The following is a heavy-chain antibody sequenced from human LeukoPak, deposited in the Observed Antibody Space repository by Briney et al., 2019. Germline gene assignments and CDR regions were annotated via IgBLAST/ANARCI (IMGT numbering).Heavy chain of an antibody. D-gene: IGHD1-26*01. V-gene: IGHV4-59*12. Sequence: PSETLSLTCTVSGGSISDYYWNWIRQPPGKGLEWIGYMSYSGSTNYNPSLNSRVSISVDTSKNQFSLKLSSVTAADTAVYYCARDKREPRYAFDIWGQGTMVTVSS. CDR2: MSYSGST. CDR1: GGSISDYY. J-gene: IGHJ3*02. CDR3: ARDKREPRYAFDI.